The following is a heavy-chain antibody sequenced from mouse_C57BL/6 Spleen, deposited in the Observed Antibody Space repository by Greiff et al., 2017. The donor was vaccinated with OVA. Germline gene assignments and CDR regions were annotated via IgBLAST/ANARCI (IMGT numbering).Heavy chain of an antibody. V-gene: IGHV2-5*01. D-gene: IGHD1-1*01. CDR1: GFSLTSYG. CDR2: IWRGGST. Sequence: VKLQQSGPALVQPSQSLSITCTVSGFSLTSYGVHWVRQSPGKGLEWLGVIWRGGSTDYNAAFMSRLSITKDNSKSQVFFKMNSLQADDTAIYYCAKEYGSSYEAMDYWGQGTSVTVSS. J-gene: IGHJ4*01. CDR3: AKEYGSSYEAMDY.